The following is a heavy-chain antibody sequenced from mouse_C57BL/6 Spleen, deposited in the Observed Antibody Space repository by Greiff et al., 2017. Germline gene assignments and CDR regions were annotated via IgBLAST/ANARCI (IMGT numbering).Heavy chain of an antibody. Sequence: VKLQQPGAELVKPGASVKMSCKASGYTFTSYWITWVKQRPGQGLEWIGDIYPGSGSTNYNEKFKSKATLTVDTSSSTAYMQLSSLTSEDSAVYYCARHYGSSRYYFDYWGQGTTLTVSS. V-gene: IGHV1-55*01. CDR3: ARHYGSSRYYFDY. CDR1: GYTFTSYW. J-gene: IGHJ2*01. CDR2: IYPGSGST. D-gene: IGHD1-1*01.